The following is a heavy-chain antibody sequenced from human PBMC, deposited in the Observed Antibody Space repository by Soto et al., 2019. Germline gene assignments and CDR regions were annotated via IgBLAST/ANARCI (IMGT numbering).Heavy chain of an antibody. D-gene: IGHD3-22*01. CDR3: ARQGAYYYDSSGYSLWDYYGMDV. V-gene: IGHV5-51*01. CDR2: IYPGDSDT. Sequence: GESLKISCKGSGYSFTSYWIGWVRQMPGKGLEWMGIIYPGDSDTRYSPSFQGQVTISADKSISTAYLQWSSLKASDTAMYYCARQGAYYYDSSGYSLWDYYGMDVSGQGTTVTVSS. CDR1: GYSFTSYW. J-gene: IGHJ6*02.